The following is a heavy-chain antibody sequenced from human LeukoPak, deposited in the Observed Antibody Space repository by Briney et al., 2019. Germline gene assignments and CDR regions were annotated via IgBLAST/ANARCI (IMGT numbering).Heavy chain of an antibody. V-gene: IGHV4-38-2*02. CDR3: ARDPGRGWFDP. CDR1: GYSISSGYY. Sequence: SETLSLTCTVSGYSISSGYYWGWIRQPPGKGLEWIGSIYHSGSTYYNPSLKSRVTISVDTSKNQFSLKLSSVTAADTAVYYCARDPGRGWFDPWGQGTLVTVSS. D-gene: IGHD3-10*01. CDR2: IYHSGST. J-gene: IGHJ5*02.